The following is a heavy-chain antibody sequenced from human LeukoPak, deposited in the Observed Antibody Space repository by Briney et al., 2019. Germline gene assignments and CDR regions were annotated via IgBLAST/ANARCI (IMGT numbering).Heavy chain of an antibody. CDR2: ISAYNDNT. V-gene: IGHV1-18*01. CDR3: ARGRKYTSGYRVTELGSGYSDY. J-gene: IGHJ4*02. D-gene: IGHD5-18*01. CDR1: GYTFEKYG. Sequence: ASVKVSCKASGYTFEKYGISWVRQAPGQGLEWMGWISAYNDNTNYAQKLQGRVSLTRDTSTSTAYMELRSLRSDDTAVYYCARGRKYTSGYRVTELGSGYSDYWGQGTLVTVSS.